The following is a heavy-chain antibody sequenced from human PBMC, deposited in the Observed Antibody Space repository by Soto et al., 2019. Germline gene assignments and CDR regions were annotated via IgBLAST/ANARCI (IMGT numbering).Heavy chain of an antibody. D-gene: IGHD3-22*01. J-gene: IGHJ1*01. CDR2: ISGSGGST. CDR1: GFTFSSYA. V-gene: IGHV3-23*01. Sequence: GGSLRLSCAASGFTFSSYAMSWVRQAPGKGLEWVSAISGSGGSTYYADSVKGRFTISRDNSKNTLYLQMNSLRAEDTAVYYCAKPIVYDSSGMEYFQHWGQGTLVTVSS. CDR3: AKPIVYDSSGMEYFQH.